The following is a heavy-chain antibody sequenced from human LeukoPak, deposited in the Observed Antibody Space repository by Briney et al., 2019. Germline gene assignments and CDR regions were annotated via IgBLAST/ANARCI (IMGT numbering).Heavy chain of an antibody. CDR1: GDSVSSNSAA. D-gene: IGHD3-10*01. Sequence: SQTLSLTCAISGDSVSSNSAAWYWIRLSPSRGLEWLGRTYYRSKWYNDSALSVKSRITINPDTSKNQFSPQLDSVTPEDTAMYYCARGINRVLDYWGQGTLVTVSS. V-gene: IGHV6-1*01. J-gene: IGHJ4*02. CDR3: ARGINRVLDY. CDR2: TYYRSKWYN.